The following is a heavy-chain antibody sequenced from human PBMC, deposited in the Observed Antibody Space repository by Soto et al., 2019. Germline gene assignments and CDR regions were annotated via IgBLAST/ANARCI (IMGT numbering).Heavy chain of an antibody. V-gene: IGHV4-39*01. J-gene: IGHJ4*02. CDR3: ATRSISIFDY. CDR2: FYYNGKT. D-gene: IGHD3-3*02. Sequence: PSATLSLTCAVSGASMSVSGSYWGWIRQSPGKGLDYIGSFYYNGKTYYNPSLRGRVTMSVDTSKNQFSLKLTSVTAADTAVYYCATRSISIFDYWGPGTLVTVSS. CDR1: GASMSVSGSY.